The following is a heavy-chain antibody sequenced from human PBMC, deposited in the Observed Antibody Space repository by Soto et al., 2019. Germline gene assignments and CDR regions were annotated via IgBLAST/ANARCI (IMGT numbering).Heavy chain of an antibody. V-gene: IGHV4-34*01. CDR2: INHSGST. CDR1: GGSFSGYY. J-gene: IGHJ4*02. D-gene: IGHD5-18*01. Sequence: QVQLQQWGAGLLKPSETLSLTCAVCGGSFSGYYWSWIRQPPGKGLEWIGEINHSGSTNYNPSLKSRVTISVDTSKNQFSLKLSSVTAADTAVYYCARVVGIQLWLSRYFDYWGQGTLVTVSS. CDR3: ARVVGIQLWLSRYFDY.